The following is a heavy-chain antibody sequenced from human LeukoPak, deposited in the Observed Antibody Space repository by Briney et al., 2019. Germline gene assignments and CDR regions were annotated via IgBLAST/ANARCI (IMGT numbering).Heavy chain of an antibody. J-gene: IGHJ4*02. D-gene: IGHD3-10*01. CDR2: IKQDESAK. Sequence: GGSLRLSCTASGFTFSNYWMNWVRQAPGKGLEWVANIKQDESAKNYVDSVKGRFTISRDNAKNSLYLQMNSLRAEDTALYYCAKDSDGSGSPSPFDYWGRGTLVTVSS. CDR1: GFTFSNYW. CDR3: AKDSDGSGSPSPFDY. V-gene: IGHV3-7*03.